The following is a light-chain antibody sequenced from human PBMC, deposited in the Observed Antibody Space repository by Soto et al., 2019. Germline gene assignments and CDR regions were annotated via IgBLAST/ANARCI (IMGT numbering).Light chain of an antibody. V-gene: IGLV1-40*01. CDR2: GND. J-gene: IGLJ2*01. Sequence: QSVLTQSPSVSGAPGQRVTISCTGSSSNIGAPYDVHWYQQLPGTAPKVLISGNDNRPSGVPDRFSGSKSGTSASLAITGLQAEDEADYYCQSYDSSLSALVFGGGTKLTVL. CDR1: SSNIGAPYD. CDR3: QSYDSSLSALV.